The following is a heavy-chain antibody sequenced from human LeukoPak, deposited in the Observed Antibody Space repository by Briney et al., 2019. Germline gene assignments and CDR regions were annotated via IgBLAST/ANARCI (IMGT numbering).Heavy chain of an antibody. V-gene: IGHV3-74*01. Sequence: GGSLRLSCAASGFTFSNYRMHWVRQAPGKGLVWVSRINSDGSSTSYADSVKGRFTISRDNAKNTLYLQMNSLRVEDTAMYYCVRGYASSSGWYFDLWGRGTLVIVSS. J-gene: IGHJ2*01. CDR2: INSDGSST. CDR3: VRGYASSSGWYFDL. D-gene: IGHD6-6*01. CDR1: GFTFSNYR.